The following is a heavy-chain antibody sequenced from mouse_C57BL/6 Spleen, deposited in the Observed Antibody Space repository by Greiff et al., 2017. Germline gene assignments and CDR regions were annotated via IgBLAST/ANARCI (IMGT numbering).Heavy chain of an antibody. J-gene: IGHJ1*03. Sequence: VQLQQSGPELVKPGASVKISCKASGYTFTDYYMNWVKQSHGKSLEWIGDINPNNGGTSYNQKFKGKATLTVDKSSSTAYMELRSLTSEDSAVYYCARSRGHDDGYWYFDVWGTGTTVTVSS. V-gene: IGHV1-26*01. D-gene: IGHD2-2*01. CDR3: ARSRGHDDGYWYFDV. CDR1: GYTFTDYY. CDR2: INPNNGGT.